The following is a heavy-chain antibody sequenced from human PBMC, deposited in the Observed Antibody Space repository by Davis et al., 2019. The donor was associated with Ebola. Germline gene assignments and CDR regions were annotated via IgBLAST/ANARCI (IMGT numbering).Heavy chain of an antibody. J-gene: IGHJ6*02. D-gene: IGHD2-2*01. V-gene: IGHV3-74*01. Sequence: GESLKISCAASGFTFSSYWMHWVRQAPGKGLVWVSRINSDGSSTSYADSVKGRFTISRDNAKNTLYLQMNSLGAEDTAVYYCARDAYGCSSTSCYYYYGMDVWGQGTTVTVSS. CDR1: GFTFSSYW. CDR3: ARDAYGCSSTSCYYYYGMDV. CDR2: INSDGSST.